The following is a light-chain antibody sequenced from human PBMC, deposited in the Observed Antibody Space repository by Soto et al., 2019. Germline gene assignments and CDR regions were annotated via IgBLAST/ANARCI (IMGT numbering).Light chain of an antibody. CDR1: QSVSSGY. J-gene: IGKJ2*01. V-gene: IGKV3-20*01. Sequence: EIVLTQSPGTLSLSPGERATLSCRASQSVSSGYLAWYQQKPGQAPRLLIYGASSRATGIPDRFSCIGSGTEFTRTISRLEPEDFAVYYCQQYGSSPRTFVQGTKLEIK. CDR3: QQYGSSPRT. CDR2: GAS.